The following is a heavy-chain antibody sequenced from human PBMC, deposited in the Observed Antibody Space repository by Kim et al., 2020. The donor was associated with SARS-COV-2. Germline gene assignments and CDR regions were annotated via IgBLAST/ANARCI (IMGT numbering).Heavy chain of an antibody. CDR2: IIPILGIA. D-gene: IGHD3-22*01. CDR3: AQSSGYYYIFDY. Sequence: SVKVSCKASGGTFSSYTISWVRQAPGQGLEWMGRIIPILGIANYAQKFQGRVTITADKSTSTAYMELSSLRSEDTAVYYCAQSSGYYYIFDYWGQGTLGTVSS. J-gene: IGHJ4*02. CDR1: GGTFSSYT. V-gene: IGHV1-69*02.